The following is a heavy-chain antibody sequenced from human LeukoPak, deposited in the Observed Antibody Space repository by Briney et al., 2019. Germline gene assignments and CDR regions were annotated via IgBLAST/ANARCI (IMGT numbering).Heavy chain of an antibody. Sequence: GGSLRLSCAASGFTFSTYSMNWVRQVAGKGLEWVSFIAGGGSPTHYAESVKGRFTISRDNSKNTLYLQMNSLRAEDTAVYYCAKNGRDYYGSGSYYSYWFDPWGQGTLVTVSS. CDR3: AKNGRDYYGSGSYYSYWFDP. CDR2: IAGGGSPT. J-gene: IGHJ5*02. V-gene: IGHV3-23*01. CDR1: GFTFSTYS. D-gene: IGHD3-10*01.